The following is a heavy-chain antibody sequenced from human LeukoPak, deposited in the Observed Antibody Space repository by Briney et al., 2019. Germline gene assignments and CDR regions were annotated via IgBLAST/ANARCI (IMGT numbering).Heavy chain of an antibody. V-gene: IGHV1-18*01. CDR1: GGTFSSYA. J-gene: IGHJ5*02. CDR2: ISAYNGNT. D-gene: IGHD2-21*02. Sequence: ASVKVSCKASGGTFSSYAISWVRQAPGQGLEWMGWISAYNGNTNYAQKLQGRVTMTTDTSTSTAYMELRSLRSDDTAVYYCARDVTNWFDPWGQGTLVTVSS. CDR3: ARDVTNWFDP.